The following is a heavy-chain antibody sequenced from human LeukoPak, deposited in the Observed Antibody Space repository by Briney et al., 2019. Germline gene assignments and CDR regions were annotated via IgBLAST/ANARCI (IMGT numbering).Heavy chain of an antibody. D-gene: IGHD3-10*01. V-gene: IGHV3-7*01. J-gene: IGHJ4*02. CDR3: AISYGSGRSHY. CDR1: GFTPIFYW. Sequence: PGGCLRLPRADSGFTPIFYWMSWVRQAPGQGLEGLANIKEDGIEEHYLDSVKGRFTISRGSAKNSLYLQVSGLRVEDTAVYYCAISYGSGRSHYWGPGTLVAVSS. CDR2: IKEDGIEE.